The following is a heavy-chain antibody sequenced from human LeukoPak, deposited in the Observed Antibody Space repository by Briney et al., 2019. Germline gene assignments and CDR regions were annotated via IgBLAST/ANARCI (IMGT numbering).Heavy chain of an antibody. V-gene: IGHV3-21*01. CDR3: VRLRRNSDTSGFYYYYDF. D-gene: IGHD3-22*01. CDR2: ISVRSNYI. Sequence: GGSLRLSCAASGYTFSSYSINWVRQAPGKGLKWVSSISVRSNYIYYADSVRGRFRISRDDARDSLYLQMNSLRAEDTAVYYCVRLRRNSDTSGFYYYYDFWGQGTLVTVSS. CDR1: GYTFSSYS. J-gene: IGHJ4*02.